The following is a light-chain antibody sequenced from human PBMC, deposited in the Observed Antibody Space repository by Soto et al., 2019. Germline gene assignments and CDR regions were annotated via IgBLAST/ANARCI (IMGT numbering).Light chain of an antibody. CDR3: QQTYSSLWT. Sequence: DIQMTQSPSSLSASVGDRVTITCRASQSITNLLNWCQHKPGQAPKLLIYGTSSLLTGVPSRFSGSGSGTDFTLTISGLQLEDFATYYCQQTYSSLWTFGQGTKVDIK. V-gene: IGKV1-39*01. J-gene: IGKJ1*01. CDR2: GTS. CDR1: QSITNL.